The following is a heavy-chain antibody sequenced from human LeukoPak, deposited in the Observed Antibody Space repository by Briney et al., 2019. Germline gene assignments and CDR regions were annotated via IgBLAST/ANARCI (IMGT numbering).Heavy chain of an antibody. V-gene: IGHV3-30*02. CDR3: AREPLGYCSSTSCPGTDAFDI. D-gene: IGHD2-2*01. CDR2: ILYDGSNK. CDR1: GFTFSSYG. Sequence: PGGSLRLSCAASGFTFSSYGMHWVRQAPGKGLEWVAFILYDGSNKYYADSVKGRFTISRDNSKNTLYLQMNSLRAEDTAVYYCAREPLGYCSSTSCPGTDAFDIWGQGTMVTVSS. J-gene: IGHJ3*02.